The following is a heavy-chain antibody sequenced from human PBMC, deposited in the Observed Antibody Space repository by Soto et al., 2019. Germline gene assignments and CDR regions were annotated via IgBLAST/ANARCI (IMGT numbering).Heavy chain of an antibody. CDR3: ASPGGVGAVNWFGP. CDR1: GYSFSNYW. Sequence: GESLKISCKGSGYSFSNYWISWVRQMPGKGLEWMGRIDPSDSWTHYSPSFQGHVTISADKSISTVYLQWSSLKASDTAMYYCASPGGVGAVNWFGPSGQGTLLTVSS. CDR2: IDPSDSWT. J-gene: IGHJ5*02. D-gene: IGHD1-26*01. V-gene: IGHV5-10-1*01.